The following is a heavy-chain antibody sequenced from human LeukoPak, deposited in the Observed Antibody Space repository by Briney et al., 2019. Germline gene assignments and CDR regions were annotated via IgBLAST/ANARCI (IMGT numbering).Heavy chain of an antibody. CDR1: GYTFTSYD. Sequence: ASVKVSCMASGYTFTSYDINWVRQATGQGLEWMGWMNPNSGNTGYAQKFQGRVTMTRNTSISTAYMELSSLRSEDTAVYYCAISTYYYGSGSYYSWFDPWGQGTLVTVSS. CDR2: MNPNSGNT. V-gene: IGHV1-8*01. CDR3: AISTYYYGSGSYYSWFDP. J-gene: IGHJ5*02. D-gene: IGHD3-10*01.